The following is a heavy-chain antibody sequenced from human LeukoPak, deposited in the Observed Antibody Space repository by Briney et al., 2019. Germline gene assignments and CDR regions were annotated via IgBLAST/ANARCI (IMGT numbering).Heavy chain of an antibody. J-gene: IGHJ4*02. CDR3: AKDLGWLQTKALDY. V-gene: IGHV3-48*01. CDR1: GLPFDTYT. CDR2: IDTTSTTM. D-gene: IGHD5-24*01. Sequence: QPGGSLRLSCAASGLPFDTYTMNWVRQAPGTGLEWVSYIDTTSTTMYYADSVKGRFNITRDNSKNMLYLQMNSLRAEDTAVYYCAKDLGWLQTKALDYWGQGTLVTVSS.